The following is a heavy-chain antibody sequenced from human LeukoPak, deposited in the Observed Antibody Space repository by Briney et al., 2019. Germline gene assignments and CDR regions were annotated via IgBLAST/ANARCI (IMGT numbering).Heavy chain of an antibody. CDR3: ATPVVVVRYMDV. D-gene: IGHD2-15*01. J-gene: IGHJ6*03. Sequence: GGSLRLSCAASGFTFSSYSMNWVRQAPGKGLEWVSSISSSSSYIYYADSVKGRFTISRDNSKNTLYLQMNSLRAEDTAVYYCATPVVVVRYMDVWGKGTTVTVSS. CDR1: GFTFSSYS. CDR2: ISSSSSYI. V-gene: IGHV3-21*04.